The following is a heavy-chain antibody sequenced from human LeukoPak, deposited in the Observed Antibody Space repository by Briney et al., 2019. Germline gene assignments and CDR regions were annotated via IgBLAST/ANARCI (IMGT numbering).Heavy chain of an antibody. V-gene: IGHV3-7*01. Sequence: GGSLRLSCAASGFTFSRYWMSWVRQAPGKGLAWVANIKQGGSEKYYVDSVKGRFTISRDNAKNSLYLQMNSLRAEDTAVYYCARERSYYYDSSGYKFDYWGQGTLVTVSS. CDR1: GFTFSRYW. CDR3: ARERSYYYDSSGYKFDY. D-gene: IGHD3-22*01. CDR2: IKQGGSEK. J-gene: IGHJ4*02.